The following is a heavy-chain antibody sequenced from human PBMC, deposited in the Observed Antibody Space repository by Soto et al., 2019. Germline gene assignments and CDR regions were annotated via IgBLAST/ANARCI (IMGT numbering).Heavy chain of an antibody. Sequence: SGPTLVNPTQTLTLTCTFSGFSLSTSGVGVGWIRQPPGKALEWLALIYWDDDKRYSPTLKSRLTITKETSKNQVVLTMTNMDPVDTATYYCAHRRVDRAAPDYYMDVWGKGTTVTVSS. CDR2: IYWDDDK. V-gene: IGHV2-5*02. J-gene: IGHJ6*03. D-gene: IGHD2-15*01. CDR3: AHRRVDRAAPDYYMDV. CDR1: GFSLSTSGVG.